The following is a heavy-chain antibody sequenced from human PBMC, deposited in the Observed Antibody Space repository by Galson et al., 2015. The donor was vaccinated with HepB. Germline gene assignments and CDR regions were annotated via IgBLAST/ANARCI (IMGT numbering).Heavy chain of an antibody. J-gene: IGHJ4*02. CDR2: ISYDGSNK. Sequence: SLRLSCAASGFTFSSYGMHWVRQAPGKGLEWVAVISYDGSNKYYADSVKGRFTISRDNSKNTLYLQMNSLRAEDTAVYYCAKDLPYHLDPELVPAVYWGQGTLVTVSS. CDR1: GFTFSSYG. CDR3: AKDLPYHLDPELVPAVY. V-gene: IGHV3-30*18. D-gene: IGHD2-2*01.